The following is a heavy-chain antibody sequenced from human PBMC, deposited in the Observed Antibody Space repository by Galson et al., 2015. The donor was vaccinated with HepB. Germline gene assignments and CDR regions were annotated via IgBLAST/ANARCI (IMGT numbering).Heavy chain of an antibody. CDR2: ISGSGGST. CDR1: GFTFSSYA. CDR3: ARHSYYDTSGSPAFDP. D-gene: IGHD3-22*01. J-gene: IGHJ5*02. V-gene: IGHV3-23*01. Sequence: SLRLSCAASGFTFSSYAMSWVRQAPGKGLEWVSAISGSGGSTYYADSVKGRFTISRDNSKNTLYLQMNSLRAEDTAVYYCARHSYYDTSGSPAFDPWGQGTLVTVSS.